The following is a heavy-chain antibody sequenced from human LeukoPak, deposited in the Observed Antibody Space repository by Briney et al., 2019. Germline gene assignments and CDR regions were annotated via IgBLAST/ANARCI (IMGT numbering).Heavy chain of an antibody. CDR2: ISAYNGNT. J-gene: IGHJ5*02. CDR3: ARAGFLVVRSVISWFDP. CDR1: GYTFTSYG. D-gene: IGHD3-10*01. V-gene: IGHV1-18*01. Sequence: ASVKVSCKASGYTFTSYGISWVRQAPGQGLEWMGWISAYNGNTNYAQKLQGRVTMTTDTSTSTAYMELRSLRSDDTAVYYCARAGFLVVRSVISWFDPWGQGTLVTVSS.